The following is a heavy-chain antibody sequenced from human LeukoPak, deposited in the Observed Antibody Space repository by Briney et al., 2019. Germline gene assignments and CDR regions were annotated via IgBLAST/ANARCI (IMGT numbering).Heavy chain of an antibody. Sequence: SETLSLTCTVSGGSISSSSYYWGWIRQPPGKGLEWIGTIYYNGDTYYNPSLKSRVTLSVDTSKNQFSLKLSSVTAADAAVYYCASPREMATIYDAFDVWGQGTMVTVSS. CDR1: GGSISSSSYY. V-gene: IGHV4-39*01. D-gene: IGHD5-24*01. CDR3: ASPREMATIYDAFDV. CDR2: IYYNGDT. J-gene: IGHJ3*01.